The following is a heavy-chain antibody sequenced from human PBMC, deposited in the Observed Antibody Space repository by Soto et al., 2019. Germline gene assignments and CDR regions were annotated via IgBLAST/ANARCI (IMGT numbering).Heavy chain of an antibody. D-gene: IGHD2-2*01. CDR3: AGVVPAAIGYYYYGMDV. CDR2: IYYRGST. J-gene: IGHJ6*02. Sequence: SETLSLTCTVSGGSISSHYWSWVRQAPGKGLEWIGHIYYRGSTNYNPSLKSRVTISVDTSKNQFSLKLSSVTAADTAVYYCAGVVPAAIGYYYYGMDVWGQGTTVTVSS. CDR1: GGSISSHY. V-gene: IGHV4-59*11.